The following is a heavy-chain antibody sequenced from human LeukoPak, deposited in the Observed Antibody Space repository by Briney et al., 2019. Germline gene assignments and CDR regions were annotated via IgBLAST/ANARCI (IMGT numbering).Heavy chain of an antibody. V-gene: IGHV1-69*01. CDR3: ARTYYYDNSGYFDH. CDR2: IIPIFGTA. CDR1: GGTFSSYA. Sequence: GSSVKVSCKASGGTFSSYAISWVRQAPGQGLEWMGGIIPIFGTANYAQKFQGRVTITADESTSTAYMELSSLRSEDTAVYYCARTYYYDNSGYFDHWGQGTLVTVSS. J-gene: IGHJ4*02. D-gene: IGHD3-22*01.